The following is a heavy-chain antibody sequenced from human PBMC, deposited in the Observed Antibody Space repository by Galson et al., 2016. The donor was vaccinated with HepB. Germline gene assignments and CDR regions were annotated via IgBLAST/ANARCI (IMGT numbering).Heavy chain of an antibody. CDR2: ISSSGST. CDR3: ASGGTVSNTLRFDY. J-gene: IGHJ4*02. Sequence: TLSLTCTVSGGSISSGGYYWNWIRQHPEKGLEWIGHISSSGSTYYNPSLKSRLTISVDTSKKQFSLNLNSVTAADTAVYYCASGGTVSNTLRFDYWGQGTPVTVSS. V-gene: IGHV4-31*03. CDR1: GGSISSGGYY. D-gene: IGHD2/OR15-2a*01.